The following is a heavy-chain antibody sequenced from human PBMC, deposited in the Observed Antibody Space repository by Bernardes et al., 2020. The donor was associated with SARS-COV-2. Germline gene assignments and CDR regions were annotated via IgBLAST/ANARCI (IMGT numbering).Heavy chain of an antibody. J-gene: IGHJ4*02. CDR3: TRGRTGGAFDF. CDR2: IYINGGA. CDR1: GGSFNIASYY. Sequence: SETLSLTCSVSGGSFNIASYYWSWFRQPAGQGLEWIGRIYINGGANYSPALKSRAAMSVDTSKSLFSLNLTSVTAADTALYFCTRGRTGGAFDFWGQGILVTVSS. V-gene: IGHV4-61*02. D-gene: IGHD1-26*01.